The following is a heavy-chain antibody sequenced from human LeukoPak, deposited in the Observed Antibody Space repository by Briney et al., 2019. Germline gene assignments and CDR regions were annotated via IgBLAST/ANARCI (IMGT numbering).Heavy chain of an antibody. CDR3: ARDRYAKGDWFDP. Sequence: SETLSLTCSVSGGSISSYYWSWIRQPAGEGLEWIGRIYTSGSTNYNPSLNSQVTMSVDTSKNQFSLKLSSVTAADTAVYYCARDRYAKGDWFDPWGQGTLVTVSS. V-gene: IGHV4-4*07. CDR1: GGSISSYY. CDR2: IYTSGST. J-gene: IGHJ5*02. D-gene: IGHD2-2*01.